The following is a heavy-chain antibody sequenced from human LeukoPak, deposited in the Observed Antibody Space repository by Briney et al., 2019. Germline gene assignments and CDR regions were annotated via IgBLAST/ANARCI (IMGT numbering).Heavy chain of an antibody. CDR3: ARDARTVGITMIVVGFDY. Sequence: PGGSLRLSCAASGFTFSSYAMYWVRQSPGKGLGWVAVISYDGSNKYYADSVKSRFTISRDNSKNTLYLQMNSLRAEDTAVYYCARDARTVGITMIVVGFDYWGQGTLVTVSS. J-gene: IGHJ4*02. D-gene: IGHD3-22*01. CDR2: ISYDGSNK. CDR1: GFTFSSYA. V-gene: IGHV3-30*04.